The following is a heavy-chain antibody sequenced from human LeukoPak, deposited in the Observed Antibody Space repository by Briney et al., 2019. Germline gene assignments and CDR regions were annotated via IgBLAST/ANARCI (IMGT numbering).Heavy chain of an antibody. Sequence: GGSLRLSCAASGFTFSSYWMHWVRQAPGKGLVWVSRINSDGSTTTYADSVKGRFTISRDNAKNSLYLQMNSLRAEDTAVYYCARDYSTVTTFFDYWGQGTLVTVSS. CDR1: GFTFSSYW. V-gene: IGHV3-74*01. CDR3: ARDYSTVTTFFDY. CDR2: INSDGSTT. D-gene: IGHD4-17*01. J-gene: IGHJ4*02.